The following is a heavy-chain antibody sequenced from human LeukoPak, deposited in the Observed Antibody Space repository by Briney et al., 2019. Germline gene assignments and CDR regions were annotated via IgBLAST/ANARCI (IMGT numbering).Heavy chain of an antibody. CDR2: INWNGGST. CDR3: ARATYDSSGYYPEGAFDI. CDR1: GFTFDDYG. J-gene: IGHJ3*02. V-gene: IGHV3-20*04. D-gene: IGHD3-22*01. Sequence: RSGGSLRLSCAASGFTFDDYGMSWVRQAPGKGLEWVSGINWNGGSTGYADSVKGRFTISRDNAKNSLYLQMNSLRAEDTALYYCARATYDSSGYYPEGAFDIWGQGTMVTVSS.